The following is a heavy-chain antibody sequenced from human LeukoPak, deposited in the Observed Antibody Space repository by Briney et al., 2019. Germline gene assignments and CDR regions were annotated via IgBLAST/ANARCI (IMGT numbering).Heavy chain of an antibody. J-gene: IGHJ5*02. CDR3: AREEHYCSGGSCSNWFDP. Sequence: GASVKVSCKASGYTFNSHGITWVRQAPGQGLEWMGWISTYNYNTNYAPKLQGRVTMTTDTSTSTAYMELRSLRSDDTAVYYCAREEHYCSGGSCSNWFDPWGQGTLVTVSS. D-gene: IGHD2-15*01. V-gene: IGHV1-18*01. CDR2: ISTYNYNT. CDR1: GYTFNSHG.